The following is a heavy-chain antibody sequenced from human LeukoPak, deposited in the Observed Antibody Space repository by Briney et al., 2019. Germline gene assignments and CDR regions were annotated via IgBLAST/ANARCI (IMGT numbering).Heavy chain of an antibody. V-gene: IGHV3-33*06. CDR3: AKESATKYYFDY. CDR1: GFTFSSYG. D-gene: IGHD5-24*01. Sequence: GGSLRLSCAASGFTFSSYGMHWVRQAPGKGLEWVAVIWYDGSNKYYADSVKGQFTISRDNSKNTLYLQMNSLRAEDTAVYYCAKESATKYYFDYWGQGTLVTVSS. CDR2: IWYDGSNK. J-gene: IGHJ4*02.